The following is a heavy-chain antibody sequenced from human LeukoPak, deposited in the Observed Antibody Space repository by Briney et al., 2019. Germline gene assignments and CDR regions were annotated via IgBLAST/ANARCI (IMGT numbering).Heavy chain of an antibody. Sequence: ASVKVSCKASGYTFTSYDINWVRQATGRGLEWMGWMNPNSGNTGYAQKFQGRVTMTRNTSISTAYMELSSLRSEDTAVYYCARGLAGAVAGTSRNYYYYYYMDVWGKGTTVTVSS. CDR1: GYTFTSYD. D-gene: IGHD6-19*01. V-gene: IGHV1-8*01. CDR2: MNPNSGNT. J-gene: IGHJ6*03. CDR3: ARGLAGAVAGTSRNYYYYYYMDV.